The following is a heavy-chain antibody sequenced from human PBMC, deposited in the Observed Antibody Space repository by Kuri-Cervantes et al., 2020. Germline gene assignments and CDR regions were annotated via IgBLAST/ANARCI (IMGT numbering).Heavy chain of an antibody. Sequence: GSLRLSRAVSGGSISSSNWWSWVRQPPGKGLEWIGEIYHSGSTNYNPSLKSRVTISVDTSKNQFSLKLSSVTAADTAVYYCARDFFLVNSSGPRWGQGTLVTVSS. V-gene: IGHV4-4*02. CDR3: ARDFFLVNSSGPR. CDR1: GGSISSSNW. J-gene: IGHJ4*02. D-gene: IGHD3-22*01. CDR2: IYHSGST.